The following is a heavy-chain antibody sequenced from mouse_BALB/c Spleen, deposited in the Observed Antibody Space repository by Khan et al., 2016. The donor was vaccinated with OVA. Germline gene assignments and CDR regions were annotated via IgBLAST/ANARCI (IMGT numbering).Heavy chain of an antibody. D-gene: IGHD2-1*01. V-gene: IGHV1-77*01. CDR3: ARSPYGNSFAY. Sequence: QVQLQQSGPELVKPGASVTMSCKASGYTFTDYIMSWVKQRTGQGLEWIGEIYPGSGSTYYNENFKGKATLTADTSSNTAYMHLSSRKSEDSAVYFCARSPYGNSFAYWGQGTLVTVSA. J-gene: IGHJ3*01. CDR2: IYPGSGST. CDR1: GYTFTDYI.